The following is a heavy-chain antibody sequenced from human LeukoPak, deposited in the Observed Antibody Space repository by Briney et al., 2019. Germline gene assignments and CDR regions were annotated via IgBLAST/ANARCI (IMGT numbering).Heavy chain of an antibody. V-gene: IGHV4-4*07. Sequence: PSETLSLTCTVSGGSISSYYWSWIRQPAGKGLEWIGRIYTSGSTNYNPSLKSRVTMSVDTSKNQFSLKLSSVTAADTAVYYCARLRWYSSGQPFDYWGQGTLVTVSS. J-gene: IGHJ4*02. CDR3: ARLRWYSSGQPFDY. CDR1: GGSISSYY. CDR2: IYTSGST. D-gene: IGHD6-19*01.